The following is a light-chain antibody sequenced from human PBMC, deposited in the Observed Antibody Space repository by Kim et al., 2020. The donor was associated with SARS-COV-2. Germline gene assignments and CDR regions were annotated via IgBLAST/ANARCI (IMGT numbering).Light chain of an antibody. CDR1: QSVFSSGNNKNY. CDR2: WAS. CDR3: QQYYSSPWR. Sequence: ATISCTSSQSVFSSGNNKNYFGWYQQKPGQPPKLLISWASTRESGVPDRFSGSGSGTDFTLTISSLQAEDVAVYYCQQYYSSPWRFGQGTKVEIK. V-gene: IGKV4-1*01. J-gene: IGKJ1*01.